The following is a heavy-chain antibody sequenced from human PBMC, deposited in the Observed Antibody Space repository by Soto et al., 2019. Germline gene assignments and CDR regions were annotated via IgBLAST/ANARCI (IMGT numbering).Heavy chain of an antibody. D-gene: IGHD1-26*01. Sequence: LRLSCAASGFTFSSYSMNWVRQAPGKGLEWVSSISSSSSYIYYADSVKGRFTISRDNAKNSLYLQMNSLRAEDTAVYYCARPSGSYYYYYGMDVWGQGTTVTVSS. J-gene: IGHJ6*02. CDR3: ARPSGSYYYYYGMDV. V-gene: IGHV3-21*01. CDR2: ISSSSSYI. CDR1: GFTFSSYS.